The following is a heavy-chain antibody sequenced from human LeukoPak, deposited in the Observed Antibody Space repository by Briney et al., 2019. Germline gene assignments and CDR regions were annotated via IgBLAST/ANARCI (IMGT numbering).Heavy chain of an antibody. CDR3: AREHVDTAMVTRGFDY. CDR2: ISSSSSTI. CDR1: GFTFSRYS. V-gene: IGHV3-48*01. J-gene: IGHJ4*02. D-gene: IGHD5-18*01. Sequence: PGGSLRLSCAASGFTFSRYSMNWVRQAPGKGLEWVSYISSSSSTIYYADSVKGRFTISRDNAKNSLYLQMNSLRAEDTAVYYCAREHVDTAMVTRGFDYWGQGTLVTVSS.